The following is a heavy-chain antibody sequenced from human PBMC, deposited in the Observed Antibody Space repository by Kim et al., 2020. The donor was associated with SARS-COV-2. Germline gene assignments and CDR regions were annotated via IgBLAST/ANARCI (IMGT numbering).Heavy chain of an antibody. Sequence: GGSLRLACGASGFTVNNFAMSWVRQAPGKGLEWVSTDPGGGGRTFYAASVKGRFTISRDNSKNPVFLQMNSVRAEDTAVYYCAKAQPLSSGWYVFEGWGRGPLVTVSS. J-gene: IGHJ4*02. CDR1: GFTVNNFA. V-gene: IGHV3-23*01. CDR3: AKAQPLSSGWYVFEG. CDR2: DPGGGGRT. D-gene: IGHD6-19*01.